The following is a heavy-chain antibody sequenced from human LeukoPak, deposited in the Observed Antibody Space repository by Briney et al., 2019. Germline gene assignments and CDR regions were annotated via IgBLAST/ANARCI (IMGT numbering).Heavy chain of an antibody. CDR2: INHSGST. CDR3: ARGSRRLADIVVVVAATRFDY. V-gene: IGHV4-34*01. CDR1: GGSFSGYY. D-gene: IGHD2-15*01. Sequence: SETLSLTCAVYGGSFSGYYWSWIRQPPGKGLEWIGEINHSGSTNYNPSLKSRVTISVDTSKNQFSLKLSSVTAADTAVYYCARGSRRLADIVVVVAATRFDYWGQGTLVTVSS. J-gene: IGHJ4*02.